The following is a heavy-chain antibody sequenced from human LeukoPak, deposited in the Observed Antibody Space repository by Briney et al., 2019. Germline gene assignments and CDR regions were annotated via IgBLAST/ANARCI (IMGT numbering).Heavy chain of an antibody. Sequence: TSETLSLTCTVSGGSISSYYWSWIRQPPGKGLEWIGYIYYSGSTNYNPSLKSRVTISVDTSKNQFSLKLSSVTAADTAVYYCARRVRGVISLYYYYGMDVWGQGTTVTVSS. J-gene: IGHJ6*02. CDR2: IYYSGST. V-gene: IGHV4-59*08. CDR1: GGSISSYY. CDR3: ARRVRGVISLYYYYGMDV. D-gene: IGHD3-10*01.